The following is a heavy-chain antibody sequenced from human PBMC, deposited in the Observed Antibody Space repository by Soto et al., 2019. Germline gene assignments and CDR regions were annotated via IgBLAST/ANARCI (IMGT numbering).Heavy chain of an antibody. D-gene: IGHD3-16*01. CDR2: IIPILGET. J-gene: IGHJ6*02. CDR1: GTIFSSYT. Sequence: QVQLVQSGAEVKKPGSSVRVSCKASGTIFSSYTIGWVRQAPGQGLEWMGRIIPILGETNSAQKFQGSVTLTADKSTNTAYMELNSLRLEDTALYYCARGLGGRMDDWGQGTTVTVSS. V-gene: IGHV1-69*08. CDR3: ARGLGGRMDD.